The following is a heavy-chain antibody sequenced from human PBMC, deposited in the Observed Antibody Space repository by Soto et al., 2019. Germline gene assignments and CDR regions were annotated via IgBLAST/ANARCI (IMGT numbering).Heavy chain of an antibody. CDR2: INPNSGGT. CDR3: AREIAAAGNWWFDP. CDR1: GYTFTGDY. Sequence: ASVKVSCKASGYTFTGDYMHWVRQAPGQGLEWMGWINPNSGGTNYAQKFQGRVTMTRDTSISTAYMELSRLRSDDTAVYYCAREIAAAGNWWFDPWGQGTLVTVSS. D-gene: IGHD6-13*01. J-gene: IGHJ5*02. V-gene: IGHV1-2*02.